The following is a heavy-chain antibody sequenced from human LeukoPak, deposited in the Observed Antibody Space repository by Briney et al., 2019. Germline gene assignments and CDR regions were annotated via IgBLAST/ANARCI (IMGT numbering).Heavy chain of an antibody. CDR2: VYFSGST. Sequence: SETLSLTCTVSDGSISSSSYYWGWIRQPPGKGLEWIGRVYFSGSTYYNPSLKSRVSISVDTSKKQLSLKLESLTAADAAVYYCARGIETRPADLPFDIWGLGTMVIVSS. V-gene: IGHV4-39*07. CDR1: DGSISSSSYY. CDR3: ARGIETRPADLPFDI. J-gene: IGHJ3*02. D-gene: IGHD6-13*01.